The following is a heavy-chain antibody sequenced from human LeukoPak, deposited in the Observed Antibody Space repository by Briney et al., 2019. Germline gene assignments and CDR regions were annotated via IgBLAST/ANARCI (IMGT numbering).Heavy chain of an antibody. CDR1: GGSISSSSYY. D-gene: IGHD3-3*01. CDR2: IYYSGST. V-gene: IGHV4-39*07. J-gene: IGHJ5*02. Sequence: PSETLSLTCTVSGGSISSSSYYWGWIRQPPGKGLEWIGSIYYSGSTYYNPSLKSRVTISVDTSKNQFSLKLSSVTAADTAVYYCARDVREGHVLRFLEWLTNWFDPWGQGTLVTVSS. CDR3: ARDVREGHVLRFLEWLTNWFDP.